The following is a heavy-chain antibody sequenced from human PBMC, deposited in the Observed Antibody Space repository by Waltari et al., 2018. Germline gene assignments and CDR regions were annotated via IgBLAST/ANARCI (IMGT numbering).Heavy chain of an antibody. CDR2: MSGSGGST. V-gene: IGHV3-23*01. Sequence: AQGRGLEWVSAMSGSGGSTYHAGSVKGRFTISRDNPKNTLYLQMSSLRAEDTAVYYCAKEDPSSGTSVDYWGQGTLVTVSS. J-gene: IGHJ4*02. CDR3: AKEDPSSGTSVDY. D-gene: IGHD6-6*01.